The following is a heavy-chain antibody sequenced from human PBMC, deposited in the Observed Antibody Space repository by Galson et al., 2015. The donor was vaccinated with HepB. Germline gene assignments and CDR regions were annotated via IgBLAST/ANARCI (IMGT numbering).Heavy chain of an antibody. CDR1: GDSISSGSYY. J-gene: IGHJ4*02. V-gene: IGHV4-39*01. Sequence: ETLSLTCTVSGDSISSGSYYWGWIRQPPGKGLEWIGNIFYSGSTYYNPSLKSRVTISVDTSKNQFSLKLSSVTAADTAVYYCARHRGDREYYYASGSYWGQGTLVTVSS. CDR2: IFYSGST. D-gene: IGHD3-10*01. CDR3: ARHRGDREYYYASGSY.